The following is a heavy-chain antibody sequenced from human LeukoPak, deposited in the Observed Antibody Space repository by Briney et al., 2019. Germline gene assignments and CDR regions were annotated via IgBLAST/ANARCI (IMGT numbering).Heavy chain of an antibody. V-gene: IGHV1-3*01. CDR3: ARGVAVAKKGSYFFDY. CDR1: GYTFTSYA. D-gene: IGHD6-19*01. CDR2: INAGNGNT. J-gene: IGHJ4*02. Sequence: ASVKVSCKASGYTFTSYAMHWVRQAPGQRLEWMGWINAGNGNTKYSQKFQGRVTITRDTSASTAYMELSSLRSEDTAVYYCARGVAVAKKGSYFFDYWGQGTLVTVSS.